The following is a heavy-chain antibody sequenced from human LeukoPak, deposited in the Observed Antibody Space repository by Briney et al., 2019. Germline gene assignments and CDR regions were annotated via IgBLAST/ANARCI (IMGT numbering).Heavy chain of an antibody. CDR2: IYPGDSDT. J-gene: IGHJ4*02. V-gene: IGHV5-51*01. CDR3: ARVRSQLGHDY. CDR1: GYSFASYW. D-gene: IGHD2-2*01. Sequence: GESLKISCKASGYSFASYWIGWVRQMPGKGLEWMGIIYPGDSDTRYSPSFQGQVTISADKSISTAYLQWSSLKASDTAMYYCARVRSQLGHDYWGQGTLVTVSS.